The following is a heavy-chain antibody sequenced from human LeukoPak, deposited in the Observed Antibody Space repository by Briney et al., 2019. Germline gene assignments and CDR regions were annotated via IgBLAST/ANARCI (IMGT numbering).Heavy chain of an antibody. CDR1: GFTFSSYA. Sequence: GGSLRLSCAASGFTFSSYAMHWVRQAPGKGQEWVAAISYDGSNKYYADSVKGRFTISRDNSKNTLYLQMNSLRAEDTAVYYCARVPGAAAGTSYNYYGMDVWGQGTTVTVSS. V-gene: IGHV3-30-3*01. D-gene: IGHD6-13*01. CDR2: ISYDGSNK. J-gene: IGHJ6*02. CDR3: ARVPGAAAGTSYNYYGMDV.